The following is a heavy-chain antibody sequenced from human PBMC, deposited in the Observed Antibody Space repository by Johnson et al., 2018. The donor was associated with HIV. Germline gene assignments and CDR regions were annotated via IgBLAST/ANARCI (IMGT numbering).Heavy chain of an antibody. V-gene: IGHV3-23*01. CDR3: AKAPIGGTHGGLGAFDI. Sequence: EVQLLESGGGLVQPGGSLRLSCAASGFTFSSYAMSWVRQAPGKGLEWVSSISGSGGGTYQVDSVKGRFTTSRDNSKNTLYLQMNSLRAEDTAVDYCAKAPIGGTHGGLGAFDIWGQGTMVTVSS. CDR2: ISGSGGGT. D-gene: IGHD1-26*01. CDR1: GFTFSSYA. J-gene: IGHJ3*02.